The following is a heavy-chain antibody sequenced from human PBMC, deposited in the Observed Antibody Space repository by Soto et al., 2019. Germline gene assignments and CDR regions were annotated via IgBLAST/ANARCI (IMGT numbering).Heavy chain of an antibody. CDR2: IYHSGST. CDR1: GGSISSGGYF. Sequence: SETLSLTCAVSGGSISSGGYFWSWIRQPPGKGLEWIGYIYHSGSTYYNPSLKSRVTISVDRSKNQFSLKLSSVTAADTAVYYCARGGINQLLGNYYYGMDVWGQGTTVTVSS. J-gene: IGHJ6*02. V-gene: IGHV4-30-2*01. CDR3: ARGGINQLLGNYYYGMDV. D-gene: IGHD2-2*01.